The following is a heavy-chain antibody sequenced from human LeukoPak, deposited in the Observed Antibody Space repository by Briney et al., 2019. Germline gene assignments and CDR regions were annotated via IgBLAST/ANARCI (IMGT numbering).Heavy chain of an antibody. Sequence: GASVKVSCKASGYTFISNDINWVRQAPGQGLEWMRWMNLNSGNTGYAQKFQGRVTMTRNISISTAYMELSSLRSEDTAVYFCARFGDPFWNFDLWGRGTLITASS. CDR2: MNLNSGNT. CDR3: ARFGDPFWNFDL. D-gene: IGHD3-16*01. V-gene: IGHV1-8*01. CDR1: GYTFISND. J-gene: IGHJ2*01.